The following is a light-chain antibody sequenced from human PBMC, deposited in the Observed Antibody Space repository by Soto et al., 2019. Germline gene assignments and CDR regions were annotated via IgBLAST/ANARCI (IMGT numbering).Light chain of an antibody. CDR1: SSDVGGYNY. V-gene: IGLV2-11*01. J-gene: IGLJ1*01. CDR3: CSYAGSYTEV. Sequence: LTQPRSVSGSPGQSVTISCTGTSSDVGGYNYVSWYQQHPGKAPKLMIYDVSKRPSGVPDRFSGSKSGNTASLTISGLQAEDEADYYCCSYAGSYTEVFGTGTKVTVL. CDR2: DVS.